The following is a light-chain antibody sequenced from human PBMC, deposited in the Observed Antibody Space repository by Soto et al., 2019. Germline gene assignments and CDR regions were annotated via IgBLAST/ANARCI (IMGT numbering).Light chain of an antibody. J-gene: IGKJ2*01. CDR2: KAP. V-gene: IGKV1-5*03. CDR3: QQYNTYPYT. Sequence: DIQMTQSPSTLSASVGDRVTITCRASQSISSWLAWYQQKPGKAPKLLIYKAPSLESGVPSRFSGSGSGTEFTLTISSLQPDDFATYYCQQYNTYPYTFGQGTKPEIK. CDR1: QSISSW.